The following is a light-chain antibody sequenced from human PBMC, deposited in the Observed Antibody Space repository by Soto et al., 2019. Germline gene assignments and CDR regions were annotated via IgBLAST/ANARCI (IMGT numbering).Light chain of an antibody. V-gene: IGLV2-14*01. J-gene: IGLJ1*01. Sequence: QSALTQPASVSGSPGQSITFSCTGTSSYVGGYNYVSWYQQHPGKAPKLMIYDVSNRPSGVSNRFSGSKSGNTASLTISGLQAEDEADYYCSSYTSSSSYVFGTGTKVT. CDR3: SSYTSSSSYV. CDR1: SSYVGGYNY. CDR2: DVS.